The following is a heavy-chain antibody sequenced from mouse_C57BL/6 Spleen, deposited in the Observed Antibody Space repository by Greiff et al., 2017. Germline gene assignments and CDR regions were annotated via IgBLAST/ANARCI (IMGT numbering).Heavy chain of an antibody. V-gene: IGHV1-69*01. D-gene: IGHD1-1*01. J-gene: IGHJ2*01. CDR1: GYTFTSYW. CDR3: ARRDYYGSSYLDY. Sequence: QVHVKQPGAELVMPGASVKLSCKASGYTFTSYWMHWVKQRPGQGLEWIGEIDPSDSYTNYNQKFKGKSTLTVDKSSSTAYMQLSSLTSEDSAVYYCARRDYYGSSYLDYWGQGTTLTVSS. CDR2: IDPSDSYT.